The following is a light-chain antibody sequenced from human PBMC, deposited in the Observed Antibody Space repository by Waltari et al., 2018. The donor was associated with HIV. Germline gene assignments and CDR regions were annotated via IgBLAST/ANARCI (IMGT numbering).Light chain of an antibody. CDR3: ASWDDNLSGWV. CDR1: RSNIGSNY. J-gene: IGLJ3*02. CDR2: RSD. V-gene: IGLV1-47*01. Sequence: QSVLTQPPSASGTPGQSVSISCSGSRSNIGSNYVYWYQHLPGTPPKVVIYRSDQRPSGVSDRFSGSNSGTSASLAIRGLRSEDEAQYYCASWDDNLSGWVFGGGTKLTVL.